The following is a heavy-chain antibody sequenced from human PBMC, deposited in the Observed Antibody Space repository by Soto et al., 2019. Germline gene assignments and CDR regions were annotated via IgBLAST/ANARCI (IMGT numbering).Heavy chain of an antibody. V-gene: IGHV4-39*01. CDR3: ASHPLNCSEADS. CDR1: GGSITSSEYY. J-gene: IGHJ4*02. D-gene: IGHD6-25*01. Sequence: SETLSLTCTVSGGSITSSEYYWAWIRQPPGKGLEFVGTIYYSGSSYSNPSLKSRLPMSVDTSKNQFSLTMKAVTAADTGVYYCASHPLNCSEADSWGQGALVTVSS. CDR2: IYYSGSS.